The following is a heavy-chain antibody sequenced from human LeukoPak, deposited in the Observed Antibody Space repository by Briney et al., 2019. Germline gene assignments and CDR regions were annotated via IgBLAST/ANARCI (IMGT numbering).Heavy chain of an antibody. Sequence: SETLSLTCNVSGGSVSSSFYSWGRIRQPQGKGLEWIGSMYYSGSAHYNLSLKSRVTMSVDTSKNQFSLKLSSVTAADTAIYFCASATTYSIDDWGQGTLVTVSS. CDR1: GGSVSSSFYS. J-gene: IGHJ4*01. V-gene: IGHV4-39*01. D-gene: IGHD5-12*01. CDR3: ASATTYSIDD. CDR2: MYYSGSA.